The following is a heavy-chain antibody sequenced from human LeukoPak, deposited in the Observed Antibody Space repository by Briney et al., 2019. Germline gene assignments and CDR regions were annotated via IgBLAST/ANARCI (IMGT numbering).Heavy chain of an antibody. V-gene: IGHV4-59*08. CDR3: ARTYSKYFDL. D-gene: IGHD2-15*01. J-gene: IGHJ2*01. CDR1: DGSISNYY. CDR2: IYYSGST. Sequence: KPSETLSLTCTVSDGSISNYYWSWIRQPPGKGLEWIGYIYYSGSTNYNPSLKSRVTISVDTSKNQFSLKLSSVTAADTAVYYCARTYSKYFDLWGRGTLVTVSS.